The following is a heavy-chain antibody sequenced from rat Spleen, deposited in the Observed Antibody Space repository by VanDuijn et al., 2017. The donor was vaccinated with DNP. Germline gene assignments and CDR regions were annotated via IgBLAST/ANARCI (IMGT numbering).Heavy chain of an antibody. CDR1: GFIFSDYY. Sequence: EVQLVESGGGLVLPGRSQKLSCAASGFIFSDYYMAWVRQAPTKGLEWVAYIRYDGGTSYYGDSVKGRFTISRDNAKSTLYLQMDSLRSEDTATYYCATQHSANYYEAPYAMDVWGQGTSVTVSS. CDR2: IRYDGGTS. V-gene: IGHV5-20*01. D-gene: IGHD1-12*01. CDR3: ATQHSANYYEAPYAMDV. J-gene: IGHJ4*01.